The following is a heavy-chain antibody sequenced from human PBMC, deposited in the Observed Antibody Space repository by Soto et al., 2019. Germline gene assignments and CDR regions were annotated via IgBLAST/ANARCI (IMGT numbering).Heavy chain of an antibody. CDR2: INSGGGGT. J-gene: IGHJ4*02. CDR1: GYLFTEYS. V-gene: IGHV1-46*01. D-gene: IGHD3-22*01. CDR3: ARGYYDISAHSHFDN. Sequence: QVQLVQSGAEVQKPGASVKLPCKASGYLFTEYSMHWVRQAPGQGLEWMGIINSGGGGTTYAQKFQGRVTMTRDTSTRIVYMELSSLRSEDTAVYYCARGYYDISAHSHFDNWGQGTLVTVSS.